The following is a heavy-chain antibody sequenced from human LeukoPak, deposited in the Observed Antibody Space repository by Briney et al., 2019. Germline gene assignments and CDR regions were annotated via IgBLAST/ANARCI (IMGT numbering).Heavy chain of an antibody. CDR2: IIPIFGTA. CDR1: GGTFSSYA. CDR3: ARTARYCSSTSCYEGGYYYYYMDV. J-gene: IGHJ6*03. V-gene: IGHV1-69*13. D-gene: IGHD2-2*01. Sequence: SVKVSCKASGGTFSSYAISWVRQAPGQGLEWMGGIIPIFGTANYAQKFQGRVTITADESTSTAYMELSSLRSEDTAVYYCARTARYCSSTSCYEGGYYYYYMDVWGKGTTVTISS.